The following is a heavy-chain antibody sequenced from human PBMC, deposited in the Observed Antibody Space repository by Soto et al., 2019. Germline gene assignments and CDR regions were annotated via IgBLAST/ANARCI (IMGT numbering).Heavy chain of an antibody. CDR2: IYSGGYT. D-gene: IGHD3-10*01. Sequence: EVQLVESGGGLIQPGGSLRLSCAVSGFTVSNNYMSWVRQAPGKGLEGVSVIYSGGYTAYGDSVKGRFTISRDNSKNTLFLQIKARGAGGTAVFFCATRGGGGGYWGQGTLVTVSS. J-gene: IGHJ4*02. CDR3: ATRGGGGGY. V-gene: IGHV3-53*01. CDR1: GFTVSNNY.